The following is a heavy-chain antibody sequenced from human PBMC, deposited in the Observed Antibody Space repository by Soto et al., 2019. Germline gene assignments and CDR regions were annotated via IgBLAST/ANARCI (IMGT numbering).Heavy chain of an antibody. CDR2: INPNSGGT. CDR1: GYTFTGYY. J-gene: IGHJ4*02. Sequence: ASVKVSCKASGYTFTGYYMHWVRQAPGQGLEWMGWINPNSGGTNYAQKFQGWVTMTRDTSISTAYMELSRLRSDDTAVYYCARVNSGYDFAYVYDYWGQGTLVTVSS. D-gene: IGHD5-12*01. CDR3: ARVNSGYDFAYVYDY. V-gene: IGHV1-2*04.